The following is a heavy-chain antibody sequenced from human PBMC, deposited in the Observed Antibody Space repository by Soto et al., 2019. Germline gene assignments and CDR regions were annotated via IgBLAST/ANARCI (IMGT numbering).Heavy chain of an antibody. CDR2: ISYDGSNK. Sequence: QVQLVESGGGVVQPGRSLRLSCAASGFPFSSYGMHWVREAPGKGLEWVAVISYDGSNKYYADSVKGRFTISRDNSASRLSLKRTSWRPEDRELNYCLGGKSSLASGGQGT. CDR1: GFPFSSYG. V-gene: IGHV3-30*03. J-gene: IGHJ4*02. CDR3: LGGKSSLAS. D-gene: IGHD3-16*01.